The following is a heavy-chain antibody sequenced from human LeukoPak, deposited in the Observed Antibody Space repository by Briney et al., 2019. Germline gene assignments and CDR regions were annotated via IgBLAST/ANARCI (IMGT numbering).Heavy chain of an antibody. CDR2: INPNSGGT. J-gene: IGHJ5*02. CDR3: ARDLGSYRIGFDP. D-gene: IGHD3-16*02. V-gene: IGHV1-2*02. Sequence: ASVKVSCKASGYTFTGYYMHWVRQAPGQGLERMGWINPNSGGTNYAQKFQGRVTMTRDTSISTAYMELSRLRSDDTAVYYCARDLGSYRIGFDPWGQGTLVTVSS. CDR1: GYTFTGYY.